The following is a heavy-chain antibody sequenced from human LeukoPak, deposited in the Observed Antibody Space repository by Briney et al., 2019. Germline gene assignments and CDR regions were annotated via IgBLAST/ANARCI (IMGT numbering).Heavy chain of an antibody. Sequence: GGSLRLSCAASGFTFSSYSMNWVRQAPGKGLEWVSSISSSSSYIYYADSVKGRFTTSRDNAKNSLYLQMNSLRAEDTAVYYCARVGDPDGFDYWGQGTLVTVSS. CDR3: ARVGDPDGFDY. CDR2: ISSSSSYI. V-gene: IGHV3-21*01. J-gene: IGHJ4*02. D-gene: IGHD2-21*02. CDR1: GFTFSSYS.